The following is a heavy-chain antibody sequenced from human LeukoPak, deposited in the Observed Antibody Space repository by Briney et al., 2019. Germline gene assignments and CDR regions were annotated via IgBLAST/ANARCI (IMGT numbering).Heavy chain of an antibody. CDR2: ISGSGGST. D-gene: IGHD2-21*02. V-gene: IGHV3-23*01. Sequence: GGSLRLSCVASGFTFSSYAMSWVRQAPGKGLEWVSAISGSGGSTYYADSVKGRFTISRDNSKNTLYLQMNSLRAEDTAVYYCARGNKVWLLNAFDIWGQGTMVTVSS. CDR3: ARGNKVWLLNAFDI. CDR1: GFTFSSYA. J-gene: IGHJ3*02.